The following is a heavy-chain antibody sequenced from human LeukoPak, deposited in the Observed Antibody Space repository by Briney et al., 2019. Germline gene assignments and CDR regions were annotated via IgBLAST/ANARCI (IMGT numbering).Heavy chain of an antibody. CDR3: ARVSLAGAFFDS. CDR2: IKQDASEK. CDR1: GFTFSTYW. Sequence: GGSLRLSCAASGFTFSTYWMSWVSQAPGKGLEWVANIKQDASEKYYVASVTGRFTIFKDNAKNSLYLQMNSLRAEDTAVYFCARVSLAGAFFDSWGQGTLVTVAS. J-gene: IGHJ4*02. D-gene: IGHD6-13*01. V-gene: IGHV3-7*01.